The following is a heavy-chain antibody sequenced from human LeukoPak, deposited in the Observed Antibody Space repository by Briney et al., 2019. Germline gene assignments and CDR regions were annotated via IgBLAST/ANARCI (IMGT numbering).Heavy chain of an antibody. Sequence: SGGSLRLSCAASGFTFDDHGMHWVRQAPGKGLEWVSGISWSSGIIGYADSVKGRFTISRDNAKNSLYLQMDSLRAEDTALYYCAKDTGRPTDAITMEDNAFDIWGQGTMVTVSS. V-gene: IGHV3-9*01. CDR3: AKDTGRPTDAITMEDNAFDI. CDR1: GFTFDDHG. J-gene: IGHJ3*02. D-gene: IGHD3-3*01. CDR2: ISWSSGII.